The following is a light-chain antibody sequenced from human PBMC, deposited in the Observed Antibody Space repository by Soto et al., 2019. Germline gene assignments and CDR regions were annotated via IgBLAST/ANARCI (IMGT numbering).Light chain of an antibody. CDR1: SSNLGSNL. J-gene: IGLJ3*02. CDR2: NND. Sequence: QSVVTQPPSASGTPGQRVTISCSGSSSNLGSNLVNWYQQLPGAAPKLLIYNNDQRPSGVPVRFSGSRSGASASLTISGLQSDDEADYYCATWDDSLTRVMFGGGTKLTVL. V-gene: IGLV1-44*01. CDR3: ATWDDSLTRVM.